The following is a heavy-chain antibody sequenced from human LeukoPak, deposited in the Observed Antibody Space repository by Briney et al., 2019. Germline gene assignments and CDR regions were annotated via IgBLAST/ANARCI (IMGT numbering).Heavy chain of an antibody. J-gene: IGHJ3*02. CDR1: GYSISSGYY. D-gene: IGHD3-16*01. CDR2: IYHSGST. V-gene: IGHV4-38-2*01. CDR3: ARLGVADAFDI. Sequence: PLETLSLTCAVSGYSISSGYYWGWIRPPPGKGLEWIVSIYHSGSTYYNPSLKSRVTISVDTSKNQFSLKLSSVTAADTAVYYCARLGVADAFDIWGQGTMVTVSS.